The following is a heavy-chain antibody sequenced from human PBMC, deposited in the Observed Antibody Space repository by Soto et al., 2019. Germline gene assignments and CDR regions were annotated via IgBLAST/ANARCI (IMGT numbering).Heavy chain of an antibody. V-gene: IGHV3-33*01. J-gene: IGHJ3*02. CDR1: GFTFSSYG. CDR2: IWYDGSNK. CDR3: ARDKGYDILTGRRLDAFDI. Sequence: GRSLRLSCAASGFTFSSYGMHWVRQAPGKGLEWVAVIWYDGSNKYYADSVKGRFTISRDNSKNTLYLQMNSLRAEDTAVYYCARDKGYDILTGRRLDAFDIWGQGTMVTVSS. D-gene: IGHD3-9*01.